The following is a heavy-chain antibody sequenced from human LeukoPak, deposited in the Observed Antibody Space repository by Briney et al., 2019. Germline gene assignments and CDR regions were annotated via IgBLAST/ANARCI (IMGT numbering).Heavy chain of an antibody. V-gene: IGHV4-34*01. CDR2: INHSGST. CDR1: GGSFSGYY. Sequence: SETLSLTCAVYGGSFSGYYWSWIRQPPGKGLEWIGEINHSGSTNYNPSLKSRVTISLDTSKNQFSLNPSSVTAADTAVYYCAREGYCSGTSCYNFNYWGQGTLVTVSS. D-gene: IGHD2-2*02. J-gene: IGHJ4*02. CDR3: AREGYCSGTSCYNFNY.